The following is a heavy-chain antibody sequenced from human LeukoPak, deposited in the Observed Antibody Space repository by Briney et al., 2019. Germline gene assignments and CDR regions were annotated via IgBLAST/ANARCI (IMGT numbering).Heavy chain of an antibody. J-gene: IGHJ4*02. CDR1: GFTFSSYW. CDR2: MNSDGSNT. D-gene: IGHD6-19*01. Sequence: PGRSLRLSCAASGFTFSSYWMHWVRQAPGKGLVWVSRMNSDGSNTRYADSVKGRFTISRDNAKNTLYLQMNSLRAEDTAVYYCARDGLAVAPGPLVDYWGQGTLVTVSS. CDR3: ARDGLAVAPGPLVDY. V-gene: IGHV3-74*01.